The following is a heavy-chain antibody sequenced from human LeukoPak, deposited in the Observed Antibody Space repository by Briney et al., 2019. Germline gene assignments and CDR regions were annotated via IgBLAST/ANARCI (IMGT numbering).Heavy chain of an antibody. V-gene: IGHV4-31*03. CDR3: ARDDFWTPTYGMDV. CDR2: IYYSGST. J-gene: IGHJ6*02. D-gene: IGHD3/OR15-3a*01. CDR1: GGSISSGGYY. Sequence: KASQTLSLTCTVSGGSISSGGYYWSWIRQHPGKGLEWIGYIYYSGSTYYNPSLKSRVTISVDTSKSQFSLKLSSVTAADTAVYYCARDDFWTPTYGMDVWGQGTTVTVSS.